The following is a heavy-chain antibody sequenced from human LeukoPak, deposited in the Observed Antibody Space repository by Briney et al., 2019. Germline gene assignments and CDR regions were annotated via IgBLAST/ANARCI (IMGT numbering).Heavy chain of an antibody. V-gene: IGHV2-5*01. J-gene: IGHJ3*02. CDR1: GFSLSTSGGG. CDR3: AHRDDAFDI. CDR2: IYWNDDK. Sequence: SGPTLWQPTPTLTLTCTFSGFSLSTSGGGVGWIRQPPGKALEWLALIYWNDDKRYSPSLKSRLTITKDTSKNQVVLTMTNMDPVGTATYYCAHRDDAFDIWGQGTMVTVSS.